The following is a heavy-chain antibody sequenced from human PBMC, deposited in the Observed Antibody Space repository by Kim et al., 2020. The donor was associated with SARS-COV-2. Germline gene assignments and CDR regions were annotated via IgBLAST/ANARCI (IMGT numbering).Heavy chain of an antibody. V-gene: IGHV1-18*01. D-gene: IGHD6-13*01. Sequence: ASVKVSCKASGYTFTSYGISWVRQAPGQGLEWMGWISAYNGNTNYAQKLQGRVTMTTDTSTSTAYMERRSLRSDDTAVYYCARGGYNSSWYRYYGMDVWGQGTTVTVSS. J-gene: IGHJ6*02. CDR2: ISAYNGNT. CDR1: GYTFTSYG. CDR3: ARGGYNSSWYRYYGMDV.